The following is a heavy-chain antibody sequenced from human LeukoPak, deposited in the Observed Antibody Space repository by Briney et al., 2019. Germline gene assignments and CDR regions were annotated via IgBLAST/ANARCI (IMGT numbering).Heavy chain of an antibody. V-gene: IGHV4-34*01. CDR1: GGSFSGYY. J-gene: IGHJ4*02. CDR3: ARAPYCYGSGFDY. Sequence: SETLSLTCAVYGGSFSGYYWSWIRQPPGKGLEWIGEINHSGSTNYNPSLKSRVTISVDTSKNQFSLKLSSVTAADTAVYYCARAPYCYGSGFDYWGQGTLVTVSS. D-gene: IGHD3-10*01. CDR2: INHSGST.